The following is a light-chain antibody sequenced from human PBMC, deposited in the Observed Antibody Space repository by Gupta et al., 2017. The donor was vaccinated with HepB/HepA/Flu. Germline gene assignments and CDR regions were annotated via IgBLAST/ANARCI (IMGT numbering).Light chain of an antibody. CDR3: SAWESSRGGYV. V-gene: IGLV10-54*04. J-gene: IGLJ1*01. Sequence: AGLPQPPSASKGVGQTATITCSGNNNTVGSIGAAWLQQHQGRPPKLLSYRNNNRPSGISGRFSASKSGNRASLTIAGLQAEEEADYYCSAWESSRGGYVFGTGTKVTVL. CDR2: RNN. CDR1: NNTVGSIG.